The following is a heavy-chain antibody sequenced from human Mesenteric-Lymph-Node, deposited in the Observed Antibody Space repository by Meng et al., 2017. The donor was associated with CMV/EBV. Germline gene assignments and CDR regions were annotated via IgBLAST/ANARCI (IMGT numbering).Heavy chain of an antibody. Sequence: GESLKISCAASGFTFSDYNMNWVRQAPGKGLEWVASISHGGGYIYYADSVKGRLTISRDNAKNSLYLQMNSLRAEDTAVYYCARDLLTSQGLDYWGQGTLVTVSS. CDR3: ARDLLTSQGLDY. V-gene: IGHV3-21*01. J-gene: IGHJ4*02. CDR1: GFTFSDYN. CDR2: ISHGGGYI.